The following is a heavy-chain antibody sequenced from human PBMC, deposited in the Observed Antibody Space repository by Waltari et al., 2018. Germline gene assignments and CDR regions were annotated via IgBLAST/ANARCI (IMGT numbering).Heavy chain of an antibody. V-gene: IGHV3-23*01. J-gene: IGHJ4*02. D-gene: IGHD1-26*01. Sequence: EVQLLESGGGLVQPGGSLRLSCAASGFTFSSYAMSWVRQAPGKGLEWVSAISGSGGSTYYADSGKGRLTISRDNSKNTLYLQMNSLRAEETAVYYCAKESWYGVGFRGATYDYFDYWGQGTLVTVSS. CDR3: AKESWYGVGFRGATYDYFDY. CDR1: GFTFSSYA. CDR2: ISGSGGST.